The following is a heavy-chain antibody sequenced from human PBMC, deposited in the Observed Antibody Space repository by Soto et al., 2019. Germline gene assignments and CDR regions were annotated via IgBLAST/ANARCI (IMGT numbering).Heavy chain of an antibody. J-gene: IGHJ4*02. Sequence: GGSLRLSYAASGFTFSSYGMHLVRQAPGKGLEWVAVISYDGSNKYYADSVKGRVTITRDTSASTAYMELSSPRSEDTAVYYCARDSVVRYDFWSGYYTNWGQGTLVTVSS. CDR1: GFTFSSYG. D-gene: IGHD3-3*01. V-gene: IGHV3-30*03. CDR2: ISYDGSNK. CDR3: ARDSVVRYDFWSGYYTN.